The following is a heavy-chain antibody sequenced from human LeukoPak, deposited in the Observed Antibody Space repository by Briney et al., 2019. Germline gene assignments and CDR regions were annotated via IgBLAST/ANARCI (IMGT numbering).Heavy chain of an antibody. V-gene: IGHV4-61*02. Sequence: SETLSLTCTVSGGSISSGSYFWSWIRQPAGKGLEWIGRIYTNGNIDYNPSLKSRVTISGDTSKNQFSLNLTTVIAADTALYFCARERRIVWSTDYWGQGALVIVSS. CDR1: GGSISSGSYF. CDR2: IYTNGNI. CDR3: ARERRIVWSTDY. J-gene: IGHJ4*02. D-gene: IGHD1-26*01.